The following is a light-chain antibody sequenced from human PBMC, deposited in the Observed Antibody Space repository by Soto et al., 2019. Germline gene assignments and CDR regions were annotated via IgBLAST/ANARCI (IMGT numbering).Light chain of an antibody. V-gene: IGKV1-12*01. CDR3: LQADRFPLT. CDR2: AAS. CDR1: QGINNW. J-gene: IGKJ4*01. Sequence: DLQMTQSPSSVSASVGDRVTITCRASQGINNWLAWFQEKPGRAPKLLIYAASTLQGGVPSRFSGSGSGTDFSLTISSLQPEDFATYYCLQADRFPLTFGGGTRVEIK.